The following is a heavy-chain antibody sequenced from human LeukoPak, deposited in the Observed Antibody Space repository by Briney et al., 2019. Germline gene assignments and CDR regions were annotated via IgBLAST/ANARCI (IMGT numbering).Heavy chain of an antibody. CDR3: ARLSSLANIAARGRTWLDP. J-gene: IGHJ5*02. V-gene: IGHV4-59*01. Sequence: SETLSLTCTVSGGSISSYYWSWIRQPPGKGLEWIGYIYYSGSTNYNPSLKSRVTISVDTSKNQFSLKLSSVTAADTAVYYCARLSSLANIAARGRTWLDPWGQGSLVTVSS. CDR2: IYYSGST. CDR1: GGSISSYY. D-gene: IGHD6-6*01.